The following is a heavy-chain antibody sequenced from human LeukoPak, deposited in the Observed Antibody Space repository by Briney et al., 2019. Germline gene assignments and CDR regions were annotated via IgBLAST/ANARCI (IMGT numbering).Heavy chain of an antibody. D-gene: IGHD3-22*01. CDR1: GGPISSYY. CDR3: ARHAYYYDRSGSYEAFDI. Sequence: SETLSLTCTVSGGPISSYYWSWIRQPPGKGLEWIGSMYYSGSTNYKPSLKSRVTISVDTSKNQFSLKLSSVTAADTAVYYCARHAYYYDRSGSYEAFDIWGQGTMVTVSS. J-gene: IGHJ3*02. V-gene: IGHV4-59*08. CDR2: MYYSGST.